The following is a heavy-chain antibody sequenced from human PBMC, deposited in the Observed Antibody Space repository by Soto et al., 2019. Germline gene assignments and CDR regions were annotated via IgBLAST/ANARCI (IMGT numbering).Heavy chain of an antibody. J-gene: IGHJ5*02. D-gene: IGHD5-18*01. CDR1: GFTFSSYA. CDR2: ISGSGGST. Sequence: GGSLRLSCAASGFTFSSYAMSWVRQAPGKGLEWVSAISGSGGSTYYADSVKGRFTISRDNSKNTLYLQMNSLRAEDTAVYYCAKDRRRVRIQPVEWFDPWGQGTLVTVSS. CDR3: AKDRRRVRIQPVEWFDP. V-gene: IGHV3-23*01.